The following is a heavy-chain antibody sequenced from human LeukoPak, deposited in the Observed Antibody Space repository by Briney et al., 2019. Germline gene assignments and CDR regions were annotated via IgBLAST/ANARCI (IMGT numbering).Heavy chain of an antibody. D-gene: IGHD5-24*01. J-gene: IGHJ4*02. Sequence: GSSVKVSCKASGGTFSSYAISWVRQAPGQGLEWMGTIIPIVGIANYAQKFQGRVTINADKFTSTAHMELSSLRSEDTAVYYCARDGEMATIYFDYWGQGTLVTVSS. CDR1: GGTFSSYA. CDR3: ARDGEMATIYFDY. V-gene: IGHV1-69*04. CDR2: IIPIVGIA.